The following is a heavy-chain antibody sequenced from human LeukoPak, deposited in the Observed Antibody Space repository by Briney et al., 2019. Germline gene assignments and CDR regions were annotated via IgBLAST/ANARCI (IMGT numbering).Heavy chain of an antibody. D-gene: IGHD6-6*01. V-gene: IGHV4-4*07. Sequence: SETLSLICTVSGGSINSFYWTWIRQPAGKGLEWIGRIYSSGSTNFNPSLKSRVTMSVDTSKNQFSLRLSSVTAADTAAYFCARENWRSKSIDFDSWAREPWSPSPQ. J-gene: IGHJ4*02. CDR3: ARENWRSKSIDFDS. CDR2: IYSSGST. CDR1: GGSINSFY.